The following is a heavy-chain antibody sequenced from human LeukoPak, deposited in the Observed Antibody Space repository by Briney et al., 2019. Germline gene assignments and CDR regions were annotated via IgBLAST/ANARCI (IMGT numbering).Heavy chain of an antibody. Sequence: PSETLSLTCTVSGGSISSGGYYWSWIRQPPGKGLEWIGYIYHSGSTYYNPSLKSQVTISVDTSKNQFSLKLSSVTAADTAVYYCATQFTVGATPGAANDYWGQGTLVTVSS. CDR3: ATQFTVGATPGAANDY. J-gene: IGHJ4*02. CDR1: GGSISSGGYY. CDR2: IYHSGST. D-gene: IGHD1-26*01. V-gene: IGHV4-30-2*05.